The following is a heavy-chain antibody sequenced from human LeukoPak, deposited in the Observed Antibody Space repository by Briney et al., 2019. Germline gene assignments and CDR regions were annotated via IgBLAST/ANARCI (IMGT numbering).Heavy chain of an antibody. CDR1: GGSISSYY. CDR3: ARASGGHDAFDI. D-gene: IGHD3-16*01. V-gene: IGHV4-59*01. J-gene: IGHJ3*02. CDR2: IYYSGST. Sequence: SETLSLTCTVSGGSISSYYWSWIRQPPGKGLEWIGYIYYSGSTNYNPSLKSRVTISVDTSKNQFSLKLSSVTAADTAVYYCARASGGHDAFDIWGQGTMVTVSS.